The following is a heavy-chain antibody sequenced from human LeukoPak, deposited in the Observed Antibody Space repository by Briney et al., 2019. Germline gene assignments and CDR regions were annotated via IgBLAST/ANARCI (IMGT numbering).Heavy chain of an antibody. CDR3: ASLTYYYDSSGYYSPQYYYYYYMDV. J-gene: IGHJ6*03. CDR2: IYYSGST. Sequence: PSETLSLTXTVSGGSISSSSYYWGWIRQPPGKGLEWIGSIYYSGSTYYNPSLKSRVTISVDTSKNQFSLKLSSVTAADTAVYYCASLTYYYDSSGYYSPQYYYYYYMDVWGKGTTVTVSS. D-gene: IGHD3-22*01. CDR1: GGSISSSSYY. V-gene: IGHV4-39*01.